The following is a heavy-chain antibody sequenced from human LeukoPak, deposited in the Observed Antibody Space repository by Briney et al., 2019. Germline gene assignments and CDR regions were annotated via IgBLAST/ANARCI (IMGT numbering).Heavy chain of an antibody. CDR3: ARASSSRTEYYFDY. J-gene: IGHJ4*02. CDR2: ISGSGGST. CDR1: GFTFSSYG. D-gene: IGHD6-6*01. Sequence: PGGSLRLSCAASGFTFSSYGMSWVRQAPGKGLEWVSAISGSGGSTYYADSVKGRFTISRDNAKNSLYLQMNSLRAEDTAVYYCARASSSRTEYYFDYWGQGTLVTVSS. V-gene: IGHV3-23*01.